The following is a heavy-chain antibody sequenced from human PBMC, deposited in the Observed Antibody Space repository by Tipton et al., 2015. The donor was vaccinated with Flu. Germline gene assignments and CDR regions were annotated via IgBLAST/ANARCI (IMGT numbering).Heavy chain of an antibody. Sequence: SLRLSCAASGFTFSSYEMNWVRQAPGKGLEWVSYISSSGSTIYYADSVKGRFTISRDNAKNSLYLQMNSLRAEDTAVYYCARDVSRYYYGMDVWGQGTTVTVSS. CDR2: ISSSGSTI. J-gene: IGHJ6*02. D-gene: IGHD2-2*01. CDR3: ARDVSRYYYGMDV. V-gene: IGHV3-48*03. CDR1: GFTFSSYE.